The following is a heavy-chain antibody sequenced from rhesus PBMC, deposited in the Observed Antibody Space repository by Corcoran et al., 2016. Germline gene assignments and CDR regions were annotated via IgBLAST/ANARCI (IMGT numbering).Heavy chain of an antibody. CDR1: GYSISSGYG. Sequence: QLQLQESGPGLVKPSETLSLTCAVSGYSISSGYGWSWIRQPPGKGLHWIGYISYSGSTSYNPSLKSRVTISRDTSKNQFSLKLSSVAAADTAVYYCARRAAAFDYWGQGVLVTVSS. D-gene: IGHD6-43*01. CDR2: ISYSGST. V-gene: IGHV4-122*02. CDR3: ARRAAAFDY. J-gene: IGHJ4*01.